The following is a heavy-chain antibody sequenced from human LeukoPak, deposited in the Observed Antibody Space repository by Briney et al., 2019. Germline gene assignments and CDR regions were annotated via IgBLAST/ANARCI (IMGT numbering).Heavy chain of an antibody. CDR2: INYNDDTK. V-gene: IGHV3-23*01. CDR3: AKDGHCPALCTTQIAVAGYNDN. D-gene: IGHD6-19*01. Sequence: PGGSLRLSCAASGFTFSIYTMNWVRQAPGKGLEWVSIINYNDDTKYYADSVQGRFTISRDNSKNTVYLQMNSLRAEDTAIYYCAKDGHCPALCTTQIAVAGYNDNWGQGTLVTLFS. CDR1: GFTFSIYT. J-gene: IGHJ4*02.